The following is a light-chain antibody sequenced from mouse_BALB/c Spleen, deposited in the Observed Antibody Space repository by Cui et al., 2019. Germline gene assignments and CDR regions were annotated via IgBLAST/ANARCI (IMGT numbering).Light chain of an antibody. J-gene: IGKJ2*01. V-gene: IGKV6-20*01. CDR3: GQSYSYPYT. Sequence: NLVITPSPTSMSMSVGERVTLSCKASENVGTYVSWYQQKPEQSPKLLIYGASNRYTGVPDRFTGSGSATDFTLTISSVQAEDLADYHCGQSYSYPYTFGGGTKLEIK. CDR2: GAS. CDR1: ENVGTY.